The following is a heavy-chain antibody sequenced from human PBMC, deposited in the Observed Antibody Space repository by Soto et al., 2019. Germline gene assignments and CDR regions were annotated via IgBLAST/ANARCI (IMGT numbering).Heavy chain of an antibody. CDR3: VRYYYDSSGYYYDLFYFDY. CDR2: INPSGGST. Sequence: ASVKVSCKASGYTFTSYYMHWVRQAPGQGLEWMGIINPSGGSTSYAQKLQGRVTMTTDTSTSTAYMELRSLRSDDTAVYYCVRYYYDSSGYYYDLFYFDYWGQGTLVTVSS. J-gene: IGHJ4*02. D-gene: IGHD3-22*01. V-gene: IGHV1-46*01. CDR1: GYTFTSYY.